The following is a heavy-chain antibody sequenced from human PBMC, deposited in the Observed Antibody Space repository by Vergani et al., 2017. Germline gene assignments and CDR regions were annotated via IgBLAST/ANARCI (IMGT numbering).Heavy chain of an antibody. J-gene: IGHJ4*02. D-gene: IGHD2-2*01. V-gene: IGHV3-66*01. CDR2: IYSGGST. CDR3: AKTYCSSTSCYALVYYFDY. Sequence: EVQLVESGGGLVQPGGSLRLSCAASGFTVSSNYMSWVRQAPGKGLEWVSVIYSGGSTYYADSVKGRFTISRDNSKNTLYLQMNSLRAEDTAVYYCAKTYCSSTSCYALVYYFDYWGQGTLVTVSS. CDR1: GFTVSSNY.